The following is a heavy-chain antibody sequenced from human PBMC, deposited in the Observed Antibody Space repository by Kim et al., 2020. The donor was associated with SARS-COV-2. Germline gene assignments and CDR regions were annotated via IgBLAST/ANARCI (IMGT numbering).Heavy chain of an antibody. Sequence: SETLSLTCSVSGGSITNYYWSWIRQSPEKGLEWIGYIYYSVTTNNNPSLMSRVTISVDTSKSQFSLKLTSVTAADTAVYYCVRGGGPFDCWGHGTLATV. J-gene: IGHJ4*01. V-gene: IGHV4-59*13. CDR2: IYYSVTT. CDR1: GGSITNYY. D-gene: IGHD3-16*01. CDR3: VRGGGPFDC.